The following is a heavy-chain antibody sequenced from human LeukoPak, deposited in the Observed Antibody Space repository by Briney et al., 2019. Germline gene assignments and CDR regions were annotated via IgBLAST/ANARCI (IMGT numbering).Heavy chain of an antibody. J-gene: IGHJ3*02. CDR1: GYTFTGYY. Sequence: ASVKVPCKASGYTFTGYYMHWVRQAPGQGLEWMGWINPNSGGTNYAQKFQGRVTMTRDTSISTAYMELSRLRSDDTAVYYCARGLGYSGYDAFDIWGQGTMVTVSS. CDR3: ARGLGYSGYDAFDI. V-gene: IGHV1-2*02. CDR2: INPNSGGT. D-gene: IGHD5-12*01.